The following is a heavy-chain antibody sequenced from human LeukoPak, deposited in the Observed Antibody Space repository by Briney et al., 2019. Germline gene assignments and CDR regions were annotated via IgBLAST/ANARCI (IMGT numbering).Heavy chain of an antibody. Sequence: ASVKVSCKASGYTFTSYDINWVRQATGQGLEWMGWMNPNSGNTGYAQKFQGRVTMTMNSSITTAYMELSSLRSEDTAVYYCARRHGRCSDGSCYYPDYWGQRTLVTVSS. CDR3: ARRHGRCSDGSCYYPDY. J-gene: IGHJ4*02. CDR2: MNPNSGNT. CDR1: GYTFTSYD. V-gene: IGHV1-8*01. D-gene: IGHD2-15*01.